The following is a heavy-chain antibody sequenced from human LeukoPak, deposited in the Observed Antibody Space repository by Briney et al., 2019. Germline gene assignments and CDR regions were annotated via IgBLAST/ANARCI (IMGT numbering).Heavy chain of an antibody. CDR1: GGSITSSSYY. J-gene: IGHJ5*02. V-gene: IGHV4-39*01. CDR3: ARYTGSLGFDP. Sequence: SETLSLTCTVSGGSITSSSYYWGWTRQPPGKGLEWMGSIYYSGSTDYNPSLKSRVTISADSSNQFSLKVRSVTAADTAVYYCARYTGSLGFDPWGQGTLVTVSS. D-gene: IGHD5-12*01. CDR2: IYYSGST.